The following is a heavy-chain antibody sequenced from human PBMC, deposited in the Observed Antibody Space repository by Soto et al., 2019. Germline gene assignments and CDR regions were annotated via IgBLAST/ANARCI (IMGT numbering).Heavy chain of an antibody. Sequence: QVQLVESGGCVVQPGRSLRLSCAASGFTFSSYGMHWVRQAPGKGLEWVAVISYDGSNKYYADSVKGRFTISRDNSKNTRYLQMNSLRAEDTAVYYCVRARAVFGYWGQGTLVTVSS. J-gene: IGHJ4*02. CDR1: GFTFSSYG. CDR3: VRARAVFGY. CDR2: ISYDGSNK. V-gene: IGHV3-30*03.